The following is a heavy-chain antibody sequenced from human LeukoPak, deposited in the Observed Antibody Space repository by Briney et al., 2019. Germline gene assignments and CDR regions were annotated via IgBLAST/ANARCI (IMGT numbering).Heavy chain of an antibody. CDR1: GCTLTELS. Sequence: GATLTVTCKVSGCTLTELSMHWVRQAPGKGLEWMGGFDPVEGDTIYAQKFQGRVTMTEDTSTDTAYMELSSLRSDDAAVYYCAVTLEGRGRWEEIDYWGQGTLVTVSS. J-gene: IGHJ4*02. V-gene: IGHV1-24*01. CDR2: FDPVEGDT. D-gene: IGHD1-26*01. CDR3: AVTLEGRGRWEEIDY.